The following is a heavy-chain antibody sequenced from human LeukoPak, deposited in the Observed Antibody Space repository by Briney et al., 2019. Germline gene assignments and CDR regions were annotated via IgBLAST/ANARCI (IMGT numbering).Heavy chain of an antibody. V-gene: IGHV4-39*07. CDR2: IHTSGST. CDR3: ARDRYYYDSSGYYSLDY. CDR1: GGSISSSSYS. J-gene: IGHJ4*02. Sequence: SETLSLTCTVSGGSISSSSYSWAWIRQSPGKGLEWIGRIHTSGSTNYNPSLKSRVTMSVDTSKNQFSLKLSSVTAADTAVYYCARDRYYYDSSGYYSLDYWGQGTLVTVSS. D-gene: IGHD3-22*01.